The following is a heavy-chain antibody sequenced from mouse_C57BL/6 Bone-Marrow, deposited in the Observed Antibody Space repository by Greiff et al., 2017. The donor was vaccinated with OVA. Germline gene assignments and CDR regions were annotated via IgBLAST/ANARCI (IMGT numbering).Heavy chain of an antibody. D-gene: IGHD1-1*01. Sequence: DVQLQESGPELVKPGASVKIPCKASGYIFTDYNMDWVKQSHGKSLEWIGDINPNNGGTIYNQKFKGKATLTVDKSSSTAYMELRSLTSEDTAVYYCARDYYGSSYGFAYWGQGTLVTVSA. CDR2: INPNNGGT. CDR3: ARDYYGSSYGFAY. V-gene: IGHV1-18*01. J-gene: IGHJ3*01. CDR1: GYIFTDYN.